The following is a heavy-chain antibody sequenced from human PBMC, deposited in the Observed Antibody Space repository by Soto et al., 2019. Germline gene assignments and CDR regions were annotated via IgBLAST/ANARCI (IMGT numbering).Heavy chain of an antibody. D-gene: IGHD3-16*01. J-gene: IGHJ4*02. CDR3: ARDRDYSHTDADIDY. V-gene: IGHV1-18*01. Sequence: QVQLMQSGAEVRRPGTSMRISCTTSGYNFNTYGIIWVRQAPGQGLEWMGWISGYNGYTKYAQNFEDRVTLSTYPSTSTAFLELRILRSGDTALYFCARDRDYSHTDADIDYWGQATLVNFSS. CDR1: GYNFNTYG. CDR2: ISGYNGYT.